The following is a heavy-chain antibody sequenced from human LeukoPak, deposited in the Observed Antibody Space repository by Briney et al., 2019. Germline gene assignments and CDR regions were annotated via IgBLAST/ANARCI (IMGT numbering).Heavy chain of an antibody. V-gene: IGHV3-23*01. CDR3: ATLYEMYEDY. CDR2: ISGSDT. Sequence: GGSLRLSCAASAFTLSKYTLSWVRQAPGKGLEWVSGISGSDTFYANSVKGRSTISRDNSKNTVYLQMNGLRGDDTAIYYCATLYEMYEDYWGRGTRVTVSS. J-gene: IGHJ4*02. CDR1: AFTLSKYT. D-gene: IGHD2/OR15-2a*01.